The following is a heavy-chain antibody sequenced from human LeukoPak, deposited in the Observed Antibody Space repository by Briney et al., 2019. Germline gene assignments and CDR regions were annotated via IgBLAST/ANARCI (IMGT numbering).Heavy chain of an antibody. CDR3: AGDYGEYYYGMDV. V-gene: IGHV3-33*01. D-gene: IGHD4-17*01. Sequence: GRSLRLSCAASGFTFSSYGMHWVRQAPGKGLEWVAVIWYDGSNKCYADSVKGRFTISRDNSKNTLYLQMNSLRAEDTAVYYCAGDYGEYYYGMDVWGEGSTVTVSS. CDR1: GFTFSSYG. CDR2: IWYDGSNK. J-gene: IGHJ6*04.